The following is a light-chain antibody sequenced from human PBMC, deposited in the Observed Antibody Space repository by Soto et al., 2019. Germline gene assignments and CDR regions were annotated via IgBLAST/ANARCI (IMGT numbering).Light chain of an antibody. J-gene: IGKJ1*01. CDR1: QSVSSSY. Sequence: EIMLTQSPGTLSLSPGERATLSCRASQSVSSSYLAWYQQRPGQAPRLLIYGASSRATGIPDRFSGSGSGTDFTLTISRLEPEDFAVYYCHKYGSSGTFGQGTKVDIK. CDR3: HKYGSSGT. CDR2: GAS. V-gene: IGKV3-20*01.